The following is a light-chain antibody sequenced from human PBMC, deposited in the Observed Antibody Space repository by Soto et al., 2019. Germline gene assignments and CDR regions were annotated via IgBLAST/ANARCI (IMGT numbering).Light chain of an antibody. J-gene: IGLJ1*01. V-gene: IGLV1-44*01. CDR3: AAWDDSLNGRSV. CDR2: SNN. Sequence: QSVLTQPPSASGTPGQRVTISCSGSSSNIGSNTVNWYQQLPGTAPKLLIYSNNQRPSGVPDRFSGSKSGTSASLAISGLQSEDEADYYCAAWDDSLNGRSVFGTGTMLTVL. CDR1: SSNIGSNT.